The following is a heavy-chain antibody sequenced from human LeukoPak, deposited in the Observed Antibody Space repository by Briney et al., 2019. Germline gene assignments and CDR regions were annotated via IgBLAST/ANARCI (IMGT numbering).Heavy chain of an antibody. CDR2: ISSSSSYT. V-gene: IGHV3-11*06. CDR3: ARWRGSISERSDY. Sequence: PGRSLRLSCAASGFTFSDYYMSWIRQALGKGLEWVSYISSSSSYTNYADSVKGRFTISRDNAKNSLYLQMDSLRVEDTATYYCARWRGSISERSDYWGQGTLVTVSS. CDR1: GFTFSDYY. D-gene: IGHD2-2*01. J-gene: IGHJ4*02.